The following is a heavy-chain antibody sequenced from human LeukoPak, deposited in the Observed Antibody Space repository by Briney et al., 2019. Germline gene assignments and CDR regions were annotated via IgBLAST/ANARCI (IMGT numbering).Heavy chain of an antibody. J-gene: IGHJ6*02. CDR1: GGSLSSYY. Sequence: SETLSLTCTVSGGSLSSYYWSWIRQPPGKGLEWFGYFYYIGRTTYTPSLKSRVTISVDTSKNQFSLKLSSVTAADTAVYYCARDSPVRYYYDSSGYGNYYYYGMDVWGQGTTVTVSS. CDR3: ARDSPVRYYYDSSGYGNYYYYGMDV. V-gene: IGHV4-59*01. CDR2: FYYIGRT. D-gene: IGHD3-22*01.